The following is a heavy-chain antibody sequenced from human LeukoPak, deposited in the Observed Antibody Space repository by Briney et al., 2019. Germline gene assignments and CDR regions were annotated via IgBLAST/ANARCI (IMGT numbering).Heavy chain of an antibody. CDR2: IIPIFGTA. CDR3: AKGGVGCSSTSCYNWFDP. J-gene: IGHJ5*02. D-gene: IGHD2-2*01. V-gene: IGHV1-69*05. Sequence: GASVKVSCKASGGTFSSYAISWVRQAPGQGLEWMGGIIPIFGTANYAQKFQGRATITTDESTSTAYMELSSLRSEDTAVYYCAKGGVGCSSTSCYNWFDPWGQGTLVTVSS. CDR1: GGTFSSYA.